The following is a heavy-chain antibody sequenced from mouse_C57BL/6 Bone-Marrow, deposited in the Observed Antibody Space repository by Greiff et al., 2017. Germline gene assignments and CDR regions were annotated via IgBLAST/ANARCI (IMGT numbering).Heavy chain of an antibody. Sequence: EVQVVESGGGLVQPKGSLKLSCAASGFSFNTYAMNWVRQAPGKGLEWVARIRSKSNNYATYYADSVKDRFTISRDDSESMLYLQMNNLKTEDTAMYYCVKDYYGSSSDWYFDVWGTGTTVTVSS. D-gene: IGHD1-1*01. V-gene: IGHV10-1*01. J-gene: IGHJ1*03. CDR1: GFSFNTYA. CDR3: VKDYYGSSSDWYFDV. CDR2: IRSKSNNYAT.